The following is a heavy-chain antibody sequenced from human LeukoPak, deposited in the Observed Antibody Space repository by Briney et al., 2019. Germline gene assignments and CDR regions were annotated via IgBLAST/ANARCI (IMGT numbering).Heavy chain of an antibody. CDR2: IKQDGSEK. V-gene: IGHV3-7*01. Sequence: GGSLRLSCAASGFTFSNYWMTWVRQAPGKGLEWVANIKQDGSEKYYVDSVKGRFTISRDNAKNSLYLQMNNLRVEDTAVYYCARSTNGGCWAQGTLVTVSS. D-gene: IGHD6-25*01. J-gene: IGHJ4*02. CDR1: GFTFSNYW. CDR3: ARSTNGGC.